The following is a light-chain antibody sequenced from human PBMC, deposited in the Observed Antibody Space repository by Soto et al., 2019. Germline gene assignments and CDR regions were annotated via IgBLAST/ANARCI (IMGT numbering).Light chain of an antibody. V-gene: IGKV3-20*01. CDR3: QQYDTSPRT. CDR2: GAS. Sequence: EIVLTQSPGTLSLSPGERATLSCRASQSVSSNYLAWYQQKRGQAPRLLIYGASSRATGIPTRFSGSGSGTEFSLTISRLEAEDFAVYYCQQYDTSPRTFGQGTKVE. CDR1: QSVSSNY. J-gene: IGKJ1*01.